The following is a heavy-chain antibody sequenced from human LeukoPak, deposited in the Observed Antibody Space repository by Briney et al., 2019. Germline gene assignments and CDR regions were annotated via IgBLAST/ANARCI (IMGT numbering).Heavy chain of an antibody. V-gene: IGHV1-8*01. Sequence: ASVKVSCKASGYTFTSYDINWVRQATGQGLEWMGWMNPNSGNTGYAQKFQGRVTMTRNTSISTAYMELSSLRSEDTAVYYCARGETTAAPGYYYYMDVWGKGTTVTVSS. CDR3: ARGETTAAPGYYYYMDV. CDR1: GYTFTSYD. CDR2: MNPNSGNT. D-gene: IGHD1-14*01. J-gene: IGHJ6*03.